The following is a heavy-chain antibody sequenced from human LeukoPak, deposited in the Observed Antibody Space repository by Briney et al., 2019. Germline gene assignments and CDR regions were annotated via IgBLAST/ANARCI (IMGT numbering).Heavy chain of an antibody. CDR1: GFTFDDYA. J-gene: IGHJ3*02. D-gene: IGHD3-22*01. CDR3: AKDTRSTVISVGAFEI. Sequence: PGGSLRLSCAASGFTFDDYAMHWVRQAPGKGLEWVSTINKSGGNTYFADFAKGRFTISRDNSKNTLFLQMNSLRADDTALYYCAKDTRSTVISVGAFEIWGQGTMVTVSS. V-gene: IGHV3-23*01. CDR2: INKSGGNT.